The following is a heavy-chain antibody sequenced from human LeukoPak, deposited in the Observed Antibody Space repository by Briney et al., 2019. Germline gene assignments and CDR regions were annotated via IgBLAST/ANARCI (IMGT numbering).Heavy chain of an antibody. D-gene: IGHD3-10*01. V-gene: IGHV3-23*01. Sequence: PGGSLRLSCAASGFTFSSYAMSWVRQAPGKGLEWVSAISGGGGSTYYADSVKGRFTISRDNSKNTLYLQMNSLRAEDTAVYYCAKDKVVGYYGSGSYQNYWGQGTLVTVSS. CDR3: AKDKVVGYYGSGSYQNY. J-gene: IGHJ4*02. CDR2: ISGGGGST. CDR1: GFTFSSYA.